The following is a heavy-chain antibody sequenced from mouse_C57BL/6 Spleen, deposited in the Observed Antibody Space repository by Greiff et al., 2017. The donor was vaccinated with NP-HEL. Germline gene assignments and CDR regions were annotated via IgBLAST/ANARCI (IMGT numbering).Heavy chain of an antibody. CDR1: GYTFTSYG. Sequence: VQLQQSGAELARPGASVKLSCKASGYTFTSYGISWVKQRTGQGLEWSGEIYPRSGNTYYNEKFKGKATLTADKSSSTAYMELRSLTSEDSAVYVWARGSDGSATWFAYWGQGTLVTVSA. D-gene: IGHD2-3*01. CDR2: IYPRSGNT. CDR3: ARGSDGSATWFAY. J-gene: IGHJ3*01. V-gene: IGHV1-81*01.